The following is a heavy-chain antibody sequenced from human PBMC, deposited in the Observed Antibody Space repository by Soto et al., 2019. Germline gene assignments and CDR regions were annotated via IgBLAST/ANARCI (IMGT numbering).Heavy chain of an antibody. Sequence: PGGSLRLSCAASGFTFSSYGMHWVRQAPGKGLEWVAVIWYDGSNKYYADSVKGRFTISRDNSKNTLYLQMNSLRAEDTAVYYCARPFYSSGWYVAFDIWGQGTMVTVSS. CDR3: ARPFYSSGWYVAFDI. CDR1: GFTFSSYG. V-gene: IGHV3-33*01. CDR2: IWYDGSNK. D-gene: IGHD6-19*01. J-gene: IGHJ3*02.